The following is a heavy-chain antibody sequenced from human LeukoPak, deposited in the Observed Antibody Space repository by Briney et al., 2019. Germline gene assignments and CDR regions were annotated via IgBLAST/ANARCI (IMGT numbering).Heavy chain of an antibody. CDR2: IYYNGDT. CDR1: DGSMSSSYYF. D-gene: IGHD6-13*01. Sequence: SETLSLTCSVSDGSMSSSYYFWGWVRQSPGKGLEWVGSIYYNGDTYYNPSLKSRVTISIDTSNKQFSLTLSSVTAADSAVYYCARDRGSSWSFSDWYFGLWGRGTQVTVSS. J-gene: IGHJ2*01. CDR3: ARDRGSSWSFSDWYFGL. V-gene: IGHV4-39*07.